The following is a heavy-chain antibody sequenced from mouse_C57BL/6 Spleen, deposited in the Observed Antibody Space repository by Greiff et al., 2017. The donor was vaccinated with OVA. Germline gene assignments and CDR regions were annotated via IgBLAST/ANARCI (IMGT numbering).Heavy chain of an antibody. CDR2: IDPETGGT. CDR1: GYTFTDYE. J-gene: IGHJ2*01. CDR3: TRGGYPLYFDY. Sequence: QVQLKESGAELVRPGASVTLSCKASGYTFTDYEMHWVKQTPVHGLEWIGAIDPETGGTAYNQKFKGKAILTADKSSSTAYMELRSLTSEDSAVYYCTRGGYPLYFDYWGQGTTLTVSS. V-gene: IGHV1-15*01. D-gene: IGHD2-2*01.